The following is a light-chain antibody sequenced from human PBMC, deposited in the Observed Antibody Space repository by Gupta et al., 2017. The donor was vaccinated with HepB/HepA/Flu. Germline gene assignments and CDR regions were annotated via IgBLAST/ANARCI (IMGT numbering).Light chain of an antibody. V-gene: IGLV2-14*03. J-gene: IGLJ1*01. CDR3: SSCTTSNTYF. CDR1: SSDVGNCNY. Sequence: QSALTQPASVSGSPGQPITISCTGTSSDVGNCNYVSWYQQHPGKAPKLLIYDVTNRPSGVSNRFSGSKSGNTASLTISGLLAEDEADYYCSSCTTSNTYFFGTGTKVTVL. CDR2: DVT.